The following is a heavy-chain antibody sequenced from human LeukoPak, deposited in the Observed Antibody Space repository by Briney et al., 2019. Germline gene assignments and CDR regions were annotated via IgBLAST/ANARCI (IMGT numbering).Heavy chain of an antibody. Sequence: PSETLSLTCTVSGGSISSTNYHWGWIRQPPGKGLEWIGSIYYSGSTYYNPSLKSRATISVYTSKNQFSLKLSSVTAADTAVYYCARPLVGTTDYFDYWGQGTLVTVSS. CDR2: IYYSGST. V-gene: IGHV4-39*01. CDR3: ARPLVGTTDYFDY. J-gene: IGHJ4*02. CDR1: GGSISSTNYH. D-gene: IGHD1-26*01.